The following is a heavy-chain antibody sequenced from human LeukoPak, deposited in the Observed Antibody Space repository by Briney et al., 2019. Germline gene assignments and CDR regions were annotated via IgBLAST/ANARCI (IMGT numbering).Heavy chain of an antibody. J-gene: IGHJ5*02. CDR3: ARAGYNYLGPFDP. V-gene: IGHV3-66*01. CDR1: GFTVSSNY. D-gene: IGHD5-24*01. Sequence: HSGGSLRLSCAASGFTVSSNYMSWVRQAPGKGLEWVSVIYSGGSTYYADSVKGRFTISRDNSKNTLYLQMNSLRAEDTAVYYCARAGYNYLGPFDPWGQGTLVTVSS. CDR2: IYSGGST.